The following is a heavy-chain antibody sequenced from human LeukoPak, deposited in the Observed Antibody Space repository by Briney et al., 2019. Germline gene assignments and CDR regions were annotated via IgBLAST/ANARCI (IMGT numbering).Heavy chain of an antibody. CDR1: GFTFSSYA. CDR2: ISGSGGST. D-gene: IGHD2-2*01. CDR3: AKGVVVVPAALNYFDY. V-gene: IGHV3-23*01. J-gene: IGHJ4*02. Sequence: PGGSLRLSCAASGFTFSSYAMSWVRRAPGKGLEWVSAISGSGGSTYYADSVKGRFTISRDNSKNTLYLQMNSLRAEDTAVYYCAKGVVVVPAALNYFDYWGQGTLVTVSS.